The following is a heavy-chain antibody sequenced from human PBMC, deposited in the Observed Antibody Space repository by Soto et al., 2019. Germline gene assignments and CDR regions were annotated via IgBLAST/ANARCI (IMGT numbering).Heavy chain of an antibody. V-gene: IGHV3-74*01. J-gene: IGHJ4*02. CDR3: VRTSLVVAAATREDY. CDR2: INGDGSST. Sequence: PGGSLRLSCAASGVTFSSYGMHWVRQAAGKGLVWVSRINGDGSSTSYAGSVKGRFTISRDNAKNTLYLQMNSLRAEDTAVYYCVRTSLVVAAATREDYWGQGTLVTVSS. CDR1: GVTFSSYG. D-gene: IGHD2-15*01.